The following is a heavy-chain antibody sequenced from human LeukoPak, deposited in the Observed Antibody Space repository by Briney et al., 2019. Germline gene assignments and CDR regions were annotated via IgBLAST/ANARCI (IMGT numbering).Heavy chain of an antibody. J-gene: IGHJ5*02. CDR2: IYYSGST. CDR1: GGSISSSSYY. D-gene: IGHD3-3*01. V-gene: IGHV4-39*01. CDR3: ARGSNDFWSGYYPT. Sequence: SETLSLTCTVSGGSISSSSYYWGWIRQPPGKGLEWIGSIYYSGSTYYNPSLKSRVTISVDTSKNQFSLKLSSVTAADTAVYYCARGSNDFWSGYYPTWGQGTLVTVSS.